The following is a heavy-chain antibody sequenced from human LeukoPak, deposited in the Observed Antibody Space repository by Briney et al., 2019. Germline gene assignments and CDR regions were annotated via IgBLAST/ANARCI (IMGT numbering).Heavy chain of an antibody. CDR3: ARRFGISGWLDY. CDR1: GGSISTYY. V-gene: IGHV4-59*08. CDR2: IYSSGDT. Sequence: PSETLSLTCTVSGGSISTYYWSWIRQPPGKGLEWIGYIYSSGDTNYNPSLKSRVTISVDSSKNQFSLRLSSMTAADTAVYYCARRFGISGWLDYWGQGTLVTVSS. J-gene: IGHJ4*02. D-gene: IGHD6-19*01.